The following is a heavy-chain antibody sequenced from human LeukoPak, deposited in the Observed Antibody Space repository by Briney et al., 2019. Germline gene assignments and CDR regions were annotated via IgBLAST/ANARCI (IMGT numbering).Heavy chain of an antibody. CDR2: INPNSGGT. CDR1: GYSFTEYN. Sequence: ASVKVSCKASGYSFTEYNIHWVRQAPGQGLEWMGWINPNSGGTNYAQRFQGMVTMARDTSISTAYMDLGSLKSDDTATYFCSVWFGEFAHWGQGTLVTVSS. V-gene: IGHV1-2*02. D-gene: IGHD3-10*01. J-gene: IGHJ4*02. CDR3: SVWFGEFAH.